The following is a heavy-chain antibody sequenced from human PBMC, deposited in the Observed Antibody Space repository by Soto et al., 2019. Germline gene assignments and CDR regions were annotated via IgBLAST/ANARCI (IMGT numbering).Heavy chain of an antibody. CDR2: INQDGSEK. CDR3: AREEVLRYFDWLLNSDYYGMDV. J-gene: IGHJ6*02. Sequence: QSGGSLRLSCAASGFTFKSYWMSWLRQAPGKGLEWVANINQDGSEKYYEDSVKGRFTISRDNSKNTLYLQMNSLRAEDTAVYYCAREEVLRYFDWLLNSDYYGMDVWRQGTTVTVSS. V-gene: IGHV3-7*01. CDR1: GFTFKSYW. D-gene: IGHD3-9*01.